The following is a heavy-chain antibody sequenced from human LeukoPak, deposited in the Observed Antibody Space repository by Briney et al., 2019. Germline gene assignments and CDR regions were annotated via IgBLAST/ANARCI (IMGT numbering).Heavy chain of an antibody. V-gene: IGHV4-34*01. Sequence: PSETLSLTCAVHGGSFSGYYWSWIRQPPGKGLEWIGEINHTGSTNYNPSLKSRVTISLDTSKNQVSLKLRSVTAADTAVFYCARRRTYYTRVWFDPWGQGTLVTVSS. CDR3: ARRRTYYTRVWFDP. CDR2: INHTGST. D-gene: IGHD3-3*01. CDR1: GGSFSGYY. J-gene: IGHJ5*02.